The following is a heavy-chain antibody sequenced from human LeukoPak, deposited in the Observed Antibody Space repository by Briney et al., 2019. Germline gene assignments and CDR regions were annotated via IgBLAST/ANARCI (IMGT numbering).Heavy chain of an antibody. D-gene: IGHD5-18*01. CDR2: IKDDGSAK. Sequence: GGSLRLSCVASVLTYSSSWMTWARQAPGKGLEWVATIKDDGSAKYYADSVKGRFSISRDNAKSSLYLQMNSLRLEDTAMYYCADLGYSDWGQGTLVTVSS. CDR3: ADLGYSD. J-gene: IGHJ4*02. V-gene: IGHV3-7*01. CDR1: VLTYSSSW.